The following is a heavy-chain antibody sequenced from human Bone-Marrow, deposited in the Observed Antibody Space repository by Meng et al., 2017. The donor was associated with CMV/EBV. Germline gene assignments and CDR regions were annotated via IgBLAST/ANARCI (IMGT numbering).Heavy chain of an antibody. CDR2: ISGSGGST. CDR3: AKDKGVPKCQLLYMEGFDY. D-gene: IGHD2-2*02. J-gene: IGHJ4*02. CDR1: GGTFSSYA. Sequence: SCKASGGTFSSYAMSWVRQAPGKGLEWVSAISGSGGSTYYADSVKGRFTISRDNSKNTLYLQMNSLRAEDTAVYYCAKDKGVPKCQLLYMEGFDYWGQGTLVTVSS. V-gene: IGHV3-23*01.